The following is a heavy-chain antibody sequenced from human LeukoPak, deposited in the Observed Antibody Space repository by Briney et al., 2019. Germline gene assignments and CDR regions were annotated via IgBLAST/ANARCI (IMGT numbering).Heavy chain of an antibody. CDR3: ATAVDGYNYFDY. V-gene: IGHV3-74*01. D-gene: IGHD5-24*01. Sequence: GGSLRLSCAASGFTFSSYWMHWVRQALGKGLVWVSRINTDGSSTTYADSVKGRFTISRDNAKNTLYLQMNSLRAEDTAVYYCATAVDGYNYFDYWGQGTLVTVSS. CDR2: INTDGSST. J-gene: IGHJ4*02. CDR1: GFTFSSYW.